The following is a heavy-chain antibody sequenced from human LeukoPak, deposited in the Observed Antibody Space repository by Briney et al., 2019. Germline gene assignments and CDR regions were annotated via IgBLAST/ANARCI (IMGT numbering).Heavy chain of an antibody. CDR1: GFTVSSNY. D-gene: IGHD3-22*01. Sequence: HPGGSLRLSCAASGFTVSSNYMSWVRQALGQGLEWVSTISDPHSGSETHYADSVKGRFTISRDNSKNTLYLQMNNLRAEDTALYYCAASVGSSGYFYPYWGQGILVTVSS. CDR3: AASVGSSGYFYPY. J-gene: IGHJ4*02. CDR2: ISDPHSGSET. V-gene: IGHV3-53*01.